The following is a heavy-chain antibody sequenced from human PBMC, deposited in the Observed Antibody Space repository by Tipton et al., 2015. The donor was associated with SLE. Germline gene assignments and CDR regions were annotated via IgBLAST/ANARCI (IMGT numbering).Heavy chain of an antibody. CDR2: IYYSGST. CDR3: ARAADYDIPYYFDY. CDR1: GGSISSSSYY. Sequence: TLSLTCTVSGGSISSSSYYWGWIRQPPGKGLEWIGSIYYSGSTNYNPSLKSRVTISVDTSKNQFSLKLSSVTAADTAVYYCARAADYDIPYYFDYWGQGTLVTVSS. J-gene: IGHJ4*02. V-gene: IGHV4-39*07. D-gene: IGHD3-9*01.